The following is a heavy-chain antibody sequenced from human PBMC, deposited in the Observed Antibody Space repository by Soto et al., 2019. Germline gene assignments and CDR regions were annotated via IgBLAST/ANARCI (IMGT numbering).Heavy chain of an antibody. CDR2: IYYSGST. CDR3: ARVFGFGGMDV. Sequence: TSETLSLTCTVAGGSISSGSYYWSWIRQHPGKGLEWIGYIYYSGSTYYNPSLKSRVTISVDTSKNQFSLKLSSVTAADTAVYYCARVFGFGGMDVWGQGTTVTVSS. V-gene: IGHV4-31*03. CDR1: GGSISSGSYY. D-gene: IGHD3-10*01. J-gene: IGHJ6*02.